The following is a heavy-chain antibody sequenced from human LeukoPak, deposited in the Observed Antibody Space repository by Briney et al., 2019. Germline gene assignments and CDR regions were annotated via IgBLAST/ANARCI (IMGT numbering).Heavy chain of an antibody. V-gene: IGHV4-34*01. CDR2: INHSGST. CDR3: ARVLEGSSGQHWYFDL. D-gene: IGHD6-19*01. J-gene: IGHJ2*01. CDR1: GGSFSGYY. Sequence: SESLSLTCAVYGGSFSGYYWSWIRQPPGKGLEWIGEINHSGSTNYNPSLKSRVTISVDTSKNQFSLRLSSVTAADTAVYYCARVLEGSSGQHWYFDLWGRGTLVTVSS.